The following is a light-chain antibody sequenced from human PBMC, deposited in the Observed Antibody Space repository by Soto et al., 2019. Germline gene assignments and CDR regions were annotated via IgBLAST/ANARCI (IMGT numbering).Light chain of an antibody. CDR1: QSVSTQY. V-gene: IGKV3-20*01. J-gene: IGKJ2*01. CDR3: QQYATSPYT. Sequence: EIVLTQSPGTLSLSPGERATLSCRASQSVSTQYLAWYQQKPGQAPRLLIYGTSSRPGGIPDRFSGSGSGTDFTLTINRLQPEDFAVYFCQQYATSPYTFAQGTKLEI. CDR2: GTS.